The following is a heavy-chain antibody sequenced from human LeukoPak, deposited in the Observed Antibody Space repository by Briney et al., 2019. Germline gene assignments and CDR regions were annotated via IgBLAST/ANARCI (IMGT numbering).Heavy chain of an antibody. Sequence: PGGSLRLSCAASGFTFSSYAMSWVGQAPGKGLEGVSAISGSSGNTYYADSVNGRFNISRDNSKTTLYLQMGSLRAEATAVYYCAKNLFVGYGSDYFADWGERAPVTVSS. CDR1: GFTFSSYA. CDR3: AKNLFVGYGSDYFAD. CDR2: ISGSSGNT. D-gene: IGHD3-10*01. V-gene: IGHV3-23*01. J-gene: IGHJ4*02.